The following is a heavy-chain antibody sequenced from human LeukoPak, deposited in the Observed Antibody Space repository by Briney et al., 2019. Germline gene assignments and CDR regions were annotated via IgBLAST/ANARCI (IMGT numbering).Heavy chain of an antibody. Sequence: PGGSLRLSCAASGFTFSTYNINGVREAPGKGLEWVSSISPSSSYIYYADSVKGQFTISRDNAKNSLYLQMNSLRAEDTAVYYCARDRYSSSLDAFDIWGQGTMDTVSS. J-gene: IGHJ3*02. CDR1: GFTFSTYN. CDR2: ISPSSSYI. D-gene: IGHD6-13*01. V-gene: IGHV3-21*01. CDR3: ARDRYSSSLDAFDI.